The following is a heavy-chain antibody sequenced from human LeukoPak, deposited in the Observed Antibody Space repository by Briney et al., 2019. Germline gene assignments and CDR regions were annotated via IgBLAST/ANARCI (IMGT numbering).Heavy chain of an antibody. Sequence: ASVKVSCKASGYTFTSSGISWVRQAPGQGLEWMGWISAYNGNTNYSQKLQGRVTMTADTSKSQAYLELRSLTSDDTAVYYCARETCRYSYGYSHGMDVWGQGTTVTVSS. CDR1: GYTFTSSG. CDR2: ISAYNGNT. D-gene: IGHD5-18*01. V-gene: IGHV1-18*01. CDR3: ARETCRYSYGYSHGMDV. J-gene: IGHJ6*02.